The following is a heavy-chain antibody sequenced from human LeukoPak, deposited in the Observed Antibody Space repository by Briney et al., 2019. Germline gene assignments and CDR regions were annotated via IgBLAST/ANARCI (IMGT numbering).Heavy chain of an antibody. CDR2: ISGSGGST. D-gene: IGHD5-18*01. V-gene: IGHV3-23*01. CDR3: AKDTVLDTAMVARPHYFDY. CDR1: GFTFSSYA. Sequence: PGGSLRLSCAASGFTFSSYAMSWVRQAPGKGPEWVSAISGSGGSTYYADSVNGRFTISRDNSKNTLYLQMNSLRAEDTAVYCCAKDTVLDTAMVARPHYFDYWGQGTLVTVSS. J-gene: IGHJ4*02.